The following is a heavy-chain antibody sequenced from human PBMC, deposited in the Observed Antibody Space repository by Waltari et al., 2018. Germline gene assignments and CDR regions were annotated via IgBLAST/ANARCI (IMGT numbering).Heavy chain of an antibody. V-gene: IGHV4-30-2*01. CDR1: GASISSGGYS. CDR2: IYHSGSP. Sequence: QLQLQGSGSGLGKPSQTLSLPCAVSGASISSGGYSWSGIRQPPGKGREWIGYIYHSGSPYHNRSIKMRVNTSVDRYKNQFSMEMGAGTAADTAVDYCARVTTVVGAFDIWGQGTMVTVSS. CDR3: ARVTTVVGAFDI. J-gene: IGHJ3*02. D-gene: IGHD4-17*01.